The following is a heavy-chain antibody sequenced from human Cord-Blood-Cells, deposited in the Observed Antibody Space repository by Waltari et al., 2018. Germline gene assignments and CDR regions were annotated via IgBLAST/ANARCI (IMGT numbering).Heavy chain of an antibody. J-gene: IGHJ4*02. CDR1: GFTFSSYS. Sequence: EVQLVESGGGLVKPGGSLRLSCAASGFTFSSYSMTWFRQAPGKGLEWVLSISSMSSYIYYADSVKGRFTISRDKAKNSLYRQRNSLGAEDTAVYYCARVRYSSSWYFDYWGQGTLVTVSS. CDR3: ARVRYSSSWYFDY. D-gene: IGHD6-13*01. V-gene: IGHV3-21*01. CDR2: ISSMSSYI.